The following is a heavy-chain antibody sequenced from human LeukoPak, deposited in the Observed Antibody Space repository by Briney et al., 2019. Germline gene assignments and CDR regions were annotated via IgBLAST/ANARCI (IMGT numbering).Heavy chain of an antibody. CDR2: ITSSSSTI. V-gene: IGHV3-48*02. Sequence: GGSLRLSCAASGFTFSSYSMNWVRQAPGKGLEGVSYITSSSSTIYYADSVKGRFTISRDNAKNSLYLQMNSLRDEDTAVYYCASGYSSSHYRYYFDYWGQGTLVTVSS. D-gene: IGHD6-13*01. CDR1: GFTFSSYS. CDR3: ASGYSSSHYRYYFDY. J-gene: IGHJ4*02.